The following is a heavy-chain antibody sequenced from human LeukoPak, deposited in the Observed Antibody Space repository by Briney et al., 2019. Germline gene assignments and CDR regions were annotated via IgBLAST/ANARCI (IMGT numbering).Heavy chain of an antibody. J-gene: IGHJ4*02. Sequence: GGSLRLSCAASGFNVGRNYMSWVRQAPGKGLECVSITYSGGSTYYADSVKGRFTISRDNSKNTVYLQINSLRAEDTAVYYCATADSSGATYFDYWGQGTLVAVSS. CDR3: ATADSSGATYFDY. D-gene: IGHD3-22*01. CDR2: TYSGGST. CDR1: GFNVGRNY. V-gene: IGHV3-53*01.